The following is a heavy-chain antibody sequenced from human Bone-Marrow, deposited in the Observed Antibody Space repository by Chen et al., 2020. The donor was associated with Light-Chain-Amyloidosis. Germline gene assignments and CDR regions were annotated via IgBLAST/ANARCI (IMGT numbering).Heavy chain of an antibody. CDR1: GFTFSDFA. V-gene: IGHV3-23*01. D-gene: IGHD3-10*01. CDR3: AKSRWPLGWFDP. CDR2: ISGGGRNT. J-gene: IGHJ5*02. Sequence: EVHLLESGGNVVRPGGSLRLSCTASGFTFSDFAMTWVRQSPGGRLEWVSTISGGGRNTHFSPSVTGRFTISRDNSQNTLYLQLSSLRADDTAVYYCAKSRWPLGWFDPWGQGTLVTVSS.